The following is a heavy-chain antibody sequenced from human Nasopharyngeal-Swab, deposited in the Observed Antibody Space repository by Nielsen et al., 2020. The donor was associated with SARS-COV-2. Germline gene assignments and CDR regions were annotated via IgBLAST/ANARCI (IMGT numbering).Heavy chain of an antibody. V-gene: IGHV1-18*01. D-gene: IGHD1-1*01. CDR3: ARDAAAGTTRGAFDI. J-gene: IGHJ3*02. Sequence: ASVKVSCKASGYTFTSYGISWVRQAPGQGLEWMGWISAYNGNTNYAQKLQGRVTMTTDTSTSTVYMELRSEDTAVYYCARDAAAGTTRGAFDIWGQGTMVTVSS. CDR1: GYTFTSYG. CDR2: ISAYNGNT.